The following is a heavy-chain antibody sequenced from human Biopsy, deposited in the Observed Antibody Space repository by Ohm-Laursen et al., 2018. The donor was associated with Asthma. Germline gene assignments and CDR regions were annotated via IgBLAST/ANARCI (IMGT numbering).Heavy chain of an antibody. V-gene: IGHV1-2*06. CDR1: GYTFIGCH. J-gene: IGHJ5*02. D-gene: IGHD6-13*01. CDR2: INPDRGGT. CDR3: ARGQKSAGDRWFDP. Sequence: GSSVKVSCNASGYTFIGCHIHWMRQAPGQGLEWMGRINPDRGGTNYAQKFQGRVTMTRDTSISTAYMEVSRLRSDDTAVYYCARGQKSAGDRWFDPWGQGTLVTVSS.